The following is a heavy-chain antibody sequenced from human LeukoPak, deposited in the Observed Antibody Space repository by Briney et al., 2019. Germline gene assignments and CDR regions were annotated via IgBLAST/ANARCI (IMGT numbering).Heavy chain of an antibody. CDR3: ARDAGIAAAGTGRGWFDP. CDR2: TYYRSKWYN. D-gene: IGHD6-13*01. Sequence: SQTLSLTCAISGDSVSSNSAAWNWIMQSPSRGLEWLGRTYYRSKWYNDYAVSVKSRITINPDTSKNQFSLQLNSVTPEDTAVYYCARDAGIAAAGTGRGWFDPWGQGTLVTVSS. CDR1: GDSVSSNSAA. V-gene: IGHV6-1*01. J-gene: IGHJ5*02.